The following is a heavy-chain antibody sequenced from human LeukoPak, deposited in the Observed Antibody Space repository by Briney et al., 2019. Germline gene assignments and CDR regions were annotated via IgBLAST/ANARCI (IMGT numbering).Heavy chain of an antibody. V-gene: IGHV4-59*11. CDR1: GDSINSHY. CDR2: ISYSGTT. J-gene: IGHJ5*02. D-gene: IGHD3-16*01. CDR3: ARELGAGWFDP. Sequence: SETLSLTCTVSGDSINSHYWTWIRQPPGKGLEWIAYISYSGTTNYNPSLKSRVTISVDRSKNQFSLKLSSVTAADTAVYYCARELGAGWFDPWGQGTLVTVSS.